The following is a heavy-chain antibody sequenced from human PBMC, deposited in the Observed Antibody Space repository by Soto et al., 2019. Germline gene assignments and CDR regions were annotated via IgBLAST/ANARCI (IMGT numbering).Heavy chain of an antibody. V-gene: IGHV4-30-4*01. CDR1: GGSISSGDYY. CDR2: IYYSGST. Sequence: SETLSLTCTVSGGSISSGDYYWSWIRQPPGKGLEWIGYIYYSGSTYYSPSLKSRVTISVDTSKNQFSLKLSSVTAADTAVYYCATGPASHYYYDSSGYAPLINYWGQGTLVTVSS. CDR3: ATGPASHYYYDSSGYAPLINY. D-gene: IGHD3-22*01. J-gene: IGHJ4*02.